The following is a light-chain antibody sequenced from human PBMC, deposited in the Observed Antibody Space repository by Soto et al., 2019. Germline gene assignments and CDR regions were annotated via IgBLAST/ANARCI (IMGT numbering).Light chain of an antibody. J-gene: IGKJ1*01. CDR3: QQYNNWPLLTWR. Sequence: RQSPATLSLSRRERATLSCRASRSVSSNLAWYQQKPGQAPRLLIYGASTRATGIPARFSGSGSGTEFTLTISSLQSEDFAVYYCQQYNNWPLLTWRFGHGTMVDIK. V-gene: IGKV3-15*01. CDR1: RSVSSN. CDR2: GAS.